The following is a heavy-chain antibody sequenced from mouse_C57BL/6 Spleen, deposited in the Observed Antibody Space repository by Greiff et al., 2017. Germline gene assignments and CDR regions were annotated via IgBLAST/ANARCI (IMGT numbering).Heavy chain of an antibody. Sequence: QVQLQQPGAELVKPGASVKMSCKASGYTFTSYWITWVKQRPGQGLEWIGDIYPGSGSTNYNEKFKSKATLTVDTSSSTAYMQLSSLTSEDAAVYNGARPGTVVANYYAMDYWGQGTSVTVSS. D-gene: IGHD1-1*01. J-gene: IGHJ4*01. CDR2: IYPGSGST. CDR3: ARPGTVVANYYAMDY. V-gene: IGHV1-55*01. CDR1: GYTFTSYW.